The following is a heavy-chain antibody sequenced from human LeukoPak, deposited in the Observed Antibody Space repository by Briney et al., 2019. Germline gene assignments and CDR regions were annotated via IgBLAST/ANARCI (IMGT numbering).Heavy chain of an antibody. V-gene: IGHV4-30-2*01. CDR2: IYHSGST. J-gene: IGHJ5*02. D-gene: IGHD3-9*01. CDR3: ARVNYDILTGQGGWFDP. CDR1: GGSISSGGYS. Sequence: SETLSLTCAVSGGSISSGGYSWSWIRQPPGKGLEWIGYIYHSGSTYYNPSLKSRVTITVDRSKNQFSLKLSSVTAADTAVYFCARVNYDILTGQGGWFDPWGQGTLVTVS.